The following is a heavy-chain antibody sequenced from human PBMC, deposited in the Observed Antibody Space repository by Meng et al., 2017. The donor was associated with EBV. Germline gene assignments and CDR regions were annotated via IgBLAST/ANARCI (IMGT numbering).Heavy chain of an antibody. V-gene: IGHV4-61*01. CDR1: GVSVTSGTDH. CDR3: AKSRSSTPGVVDY. J-gene: IGHJ4*02. Sequence: QLPLLASRPGLVKPLETLSPPCTVSGVSVTSGTDHWSWTRQSPGKGLEWIGYIYDTGTTIYNPSLKSRVSIFLETSKNLFSLKLNSVTTADTAVYYCAKSRSSTPGVVDYWGQGTLVTVSS. CDR2: IYDTGTT. D-gene: IGHD3-10*01.